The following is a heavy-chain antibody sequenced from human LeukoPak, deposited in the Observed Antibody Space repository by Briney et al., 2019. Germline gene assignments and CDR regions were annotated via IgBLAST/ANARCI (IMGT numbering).Heavy chain of an antibody. D-gene: IGHD2-2*01. CDR1: GFTFSNYW. Sequence: GGSLRLSCAASGFTFSNYWMTWVRQAPGKGLEWVAFIQYDGTNKYYAESVKGRFTISRDNSKNTLYPQMNSLRAEDTAVYYCAKRWSCTSTSCYYDAFDIWGQGTMVTVSS. CDR2: IQYDGTNK. J-gene: IGHJ3*02. CDR3: AKRWSCTSTSCYYDAFDI. V-gene: IGHV3-30*02.